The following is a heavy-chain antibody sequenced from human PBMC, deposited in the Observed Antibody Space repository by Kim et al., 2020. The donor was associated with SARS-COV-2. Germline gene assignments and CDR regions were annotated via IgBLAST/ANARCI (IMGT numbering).Heavy chain of an antibody. CDR2: ITWKGDNT. V-gene: IGHV3-9*01. D-gene: IGHD3-9*01. J-gene: IGHJ5*02. CDR1: GFTFDDHA. CDR3: ARAVLTGYYMSWFDP. Sequence: GGSLRLSCVASGFTFDDHAMHWFRQVPGKGLEWVCGITWKGDNTGYADSVKGRFTISRDNAKNSLFLQMNSLKSEDTAFYYCARAVLTGYYMSWFDPWGQGALVTVSS.